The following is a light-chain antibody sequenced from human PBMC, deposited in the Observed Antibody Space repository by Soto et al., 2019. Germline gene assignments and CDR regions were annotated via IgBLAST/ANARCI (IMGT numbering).Light chain of an antibody. V-gene: IGKV3-15*01. Sequence: DIVMTRCQAMLIVSPGERATLSCRASQRVASNLAWYQQKPGQAPRLLIYGASTRATGIPARFSGSGSGTEFTLAINSLQSEDLAVCYCQQYDIWLRRFNQGTMVDIK. J-gene: IGKJ1*01. CDR1: QRVASN. CDR2: GAS. CDR3: QQYDIWLRR.